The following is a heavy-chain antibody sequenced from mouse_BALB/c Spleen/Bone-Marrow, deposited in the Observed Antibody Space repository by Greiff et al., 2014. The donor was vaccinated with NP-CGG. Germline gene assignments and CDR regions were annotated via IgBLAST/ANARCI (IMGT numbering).Heavy chain of an antibody. CDR2: INPSSAYT. CDR3: TIRYYAMDY. V-gene: IGHV1-4*01. Sequence: VQLQQSGAELARPGASVKMSCQASGYTFTRYTMHWEKQRPGQGLEWIGYINPSSAYTNYNQKFKDKATLTADKSSSTAYMQLSSLTSEGSAVYYCTIRYYAMDYWGQGTSVTVSS. J-gene: IGHJ4*01. D-gene: IGHD1-1*01. CDR1: GYTFTRYT.